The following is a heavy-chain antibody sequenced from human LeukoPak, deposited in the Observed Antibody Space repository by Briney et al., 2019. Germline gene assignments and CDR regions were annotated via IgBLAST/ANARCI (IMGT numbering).Heavy chain of an antibody. D-gene: IGHD6-13*01. Sequence: PGGSLRLSWAAAGXIFSNYGLHWVRQAPGKRLEWVAVIWNDGSETFHADSVKGRFRIARDNSKNTLYLQMNSLRAEDTAVYFCARDMGRAWYGPPDYWGQGTLVTVSS. CDR3: ARDMGRAWYGPPDY. V-gene: IGHV3-33*01. CDR1: GXIFSNYG. CDR2: IWNDGSET. J-gene: IGHJ4*02.